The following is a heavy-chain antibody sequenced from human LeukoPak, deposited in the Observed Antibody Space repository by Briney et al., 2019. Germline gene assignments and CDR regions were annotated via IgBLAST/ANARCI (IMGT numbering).Heavy chain of an antibody. J-gene: IGHJ4*02. CDR1: GYIFTNYW. Sequence: GESLKISCKGSGYIFTNYWISWVRQMPGKGLEWMGRIDPSDSYTNYSPSFQGHVTISADESIRTAYLQWSSLRASDTAIYYCARGERSLDYWGQGTLVTVSS. CDR2: IDPSDSYT. V-gene: IGHV5-10-1*01. CDR3: ARGERSLDY. D-gene: IGHD3-10*01.